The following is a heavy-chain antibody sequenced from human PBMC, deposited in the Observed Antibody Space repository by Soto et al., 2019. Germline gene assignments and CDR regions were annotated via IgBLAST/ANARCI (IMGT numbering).Heavy chain of an antibody. Sequence: PSETVSLTCTVCGASISSFYRSWTRQPAGKGLEWIGRMFTSGSTKYNPSLKSRVKMSVETSKNQFSLKLSSVTAADTAVYYCATERLLFDIDYWRQGALVTVSS. CDR3: ATERLLFDIDY. J-gene: IGHJ4*02. CDR2: MFTSGST. CDR1: GASISSFY. D-gene: IGHD2-21*02. V-gene: IGHV4-4*07.